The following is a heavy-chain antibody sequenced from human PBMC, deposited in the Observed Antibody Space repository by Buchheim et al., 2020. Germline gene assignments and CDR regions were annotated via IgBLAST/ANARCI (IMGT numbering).Heavy chain of an antibody. V-gene: IGHV4-59*01. Sequence: QVQLQESGPGLVKPSETLSLTCTVSGGSISSYYWSWIRQPPGKGLEWIGYIYYSGSTNYNPSLKSRVTISVDTSKNQFSLKLSSVTAADTAVYYFARDVCGGDCYSDAYYGMYVWGQGTT. CDR3: ARDVCGGDCYSDAYYGMYV. CDR2: IYYSGST. CDR1: GGSISSYY. J-gene: IGHJ6*02. D-gene: IGHD2-21*02.